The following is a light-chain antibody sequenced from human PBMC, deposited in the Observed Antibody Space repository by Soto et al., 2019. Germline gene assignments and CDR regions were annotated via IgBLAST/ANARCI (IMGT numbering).Light chain of an antibody. CDR1: QGISNY. J-gene: IGKJ4*01. Sequence: DIQMTQSPSSLSASVGDRVTITCRASQGISNYLAWDQQIPGKVPKLLISAASALQSGVTSRFSGRGSGTDFTLTISSLQPEVVATYYCQKYTNVPAFGGGTKVEIK. V-gene: IGKV1-27*01. CDR2: AAS. CDR3: QKYTNVPA.